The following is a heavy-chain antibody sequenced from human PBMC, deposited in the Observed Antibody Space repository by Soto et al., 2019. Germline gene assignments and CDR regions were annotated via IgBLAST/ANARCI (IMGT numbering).Heavy chain of an antibody. CDR1: GGSISSSNW. CDR2: IYHSGST. D-gene: IGHD5-12*01. CDR3: ARVPSLGDGGYDLDYYYYGMDV. J-gene: IGHJ6*02. V-gene: IGHV4-4*02. Sequence: SETLSLTCAVSGGSISSSNWWSWVRQPPGKGLEWIGEIYHSGSTNYNPSLKSRVTISVDKSKNQCSLKLKSVTAADTAVYYCARVPSLGDGGYDLDYYYYGMDVWGQGTTVTVSS.